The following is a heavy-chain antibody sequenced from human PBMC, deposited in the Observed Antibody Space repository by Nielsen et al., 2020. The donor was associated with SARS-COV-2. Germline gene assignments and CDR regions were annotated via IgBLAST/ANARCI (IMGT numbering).Heavy chain of an antibody. Sequence: SETLSLTCAVSGGSINYHFWSWIRQPPGKGLEWIGYIYYSGSTYYNPSLKSRVTISVDTSKNQFSLKLSSVTAADTAVYYCARGSAIFGVVTADWGQGTLVTVSS. J-gene: IGHJ4*02. CDR1: GGSINYHF. CDR3: ARGSAIFGVVTAD. CDR2: IYYSGST. V-gene: IGHV4-30-4*08. D-gene: IGHD3-3*01.